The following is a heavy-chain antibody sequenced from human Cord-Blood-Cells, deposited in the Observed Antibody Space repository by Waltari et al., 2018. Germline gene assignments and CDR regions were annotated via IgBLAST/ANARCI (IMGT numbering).Heavy chain of an antibody. CDR3: ARVTAMPHSFDI. J-gene: IGHJ3*02. CDR2: INHSGST. CDR1: GGSFSGYY. D-gene: IGHD5-18*01. V-gene: IGHV4-34*01. Sequence: QVQLQQWGAGLLKPSETLSLTCAVYGGSFSGYYWSWLRQPQGKGLEWIGEINHSGSTNYNPTLKSRVTISVDTSKNQFSLKLSSVTAADTAVYYCARVTAMPHSFDIWGQGTMVTVSS.